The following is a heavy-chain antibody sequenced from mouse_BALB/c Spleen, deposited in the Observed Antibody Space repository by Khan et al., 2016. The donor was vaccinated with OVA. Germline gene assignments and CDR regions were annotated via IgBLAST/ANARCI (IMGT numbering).Heavy chain of an antibody. CDR2: INTYTGEP. Sequence: QIQLVQSGPELKKPGETVKISCKASGHTFTKYGMNWVKQAPGKGLKWMGWINTYTGEPTYADDFNGRFAFSLETSASTAYLQINNLKNEDTDKYFSARPPYFSYVLDNWGQGTSVTVSS. V-gene: IGHV9-3-1*01. CDR3: ARPPYFSYVLDN. CDR1: GHTFTKYG. D-gene: IGHD2-10*01. J-gene: IGHJ4*01.